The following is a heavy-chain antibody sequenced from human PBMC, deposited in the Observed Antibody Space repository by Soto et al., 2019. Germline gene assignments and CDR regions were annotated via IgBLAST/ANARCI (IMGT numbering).Heavy chain of an antibody. CDR2: IYYSGST. Sequence: TLSLTCTVSVGSISSGDYYWSWIRQPPGKGLEWIGYIYYSGSTYYNPSLKSRVTISVDTSKNQFSLKLSSVTAADTDVYYCASNYYDSSGYYPIDYWGKGTLVTVSS. CDR3: ASNYYDSSGYYPIDY. D-gene: IGHD3-22*01. CDR1: VGSISSGDYY. J-gene: IGHJ4*02. V-gene: IGHV4-30-4*01.